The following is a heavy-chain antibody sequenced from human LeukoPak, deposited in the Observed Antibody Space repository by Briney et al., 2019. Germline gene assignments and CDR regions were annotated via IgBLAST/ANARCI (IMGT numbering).Heavy chain of an antibody. CDR3: ARVRSSGWLNY. J-gene: IGHJ4*02. Sequence: SETLSLTCTVSGGSISSGDYYWSWIRQPPGKGLEWIGYIYYSGSTYYNPSLKSRVTISIDTSKNQFSLKLSSVTAADTAVYYCARVRSSGWLNYWGQGTLVTVSS. CDR1: GGSISSGDYY. V-gene: IGHV4-30-4*01. D-gene: IGHD6-19*01. CDR2: IYYSGST.